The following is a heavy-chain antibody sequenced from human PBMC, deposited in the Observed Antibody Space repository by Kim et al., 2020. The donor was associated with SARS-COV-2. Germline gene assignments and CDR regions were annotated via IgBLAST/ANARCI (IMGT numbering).Heavy chain of an antibody. Sequence: GGSLRLSCAASGFTFSSFAMHWVRQAPGKGLEWVAVIWYDGSNKYYTDSVKGRFTISRDNSKNTLYLQMSSLRAEDTAVYYCAREPPYGYYGAPLDFWGQGTLVTVSS. J-gene: IGHJ4*02. CDR2: IWYDGSNK. D-gene: IGHD4-17*01. CDR3: AREPPYGYYGAPLDF. V-gene: IGHV3-33*01. CDR1: GFTFSSFA.